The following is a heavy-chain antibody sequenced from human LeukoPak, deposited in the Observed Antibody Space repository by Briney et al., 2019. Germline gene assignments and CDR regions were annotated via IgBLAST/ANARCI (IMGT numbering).Heavy chain of an antibody. V-gene: IGHV3-9*01. CDR2: ISWNSGSI. CDR1: GFTFSSYW. D-gene: IGHD5-18*01. CDR3: AKGTTAMVAAYFDY. Sequence: GGSLRLSCAASGFTFSSYWMHWVRQAPGKGLEWVSGISWNSGSIGYADSVKGRFTISRDNAKNSLYLQMNSLRAEDTALYYCAKGTTAMVAAYFDYWGQRTLVTVSS. J-gene: IGHJ4*02.